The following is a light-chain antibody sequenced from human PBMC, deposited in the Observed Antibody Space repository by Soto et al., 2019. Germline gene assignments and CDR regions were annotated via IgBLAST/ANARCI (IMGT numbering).Light chain of an antibody. Sequence: EIVLTQSPATLSLSPGERATLSCRASQSVSSYLAWYQQKPGQAPRLLIYDASNRATGIPARFSGSGSGTDFTLTISSPEHEDFAVYYGKQRSNWPPYTFGQGTKLEIK. CDR2: DAS. J-gene: IGKJ2*01. CDR1: QSVSSY. V-gene: IGKV3-11*01. CDR3: KQRSNWPPYT.